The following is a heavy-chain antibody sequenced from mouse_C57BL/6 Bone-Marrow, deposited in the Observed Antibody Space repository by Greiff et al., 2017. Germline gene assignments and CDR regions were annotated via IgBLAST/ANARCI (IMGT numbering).Heavy chain of an antibody. V-gene: IGHV1-19*01. D-gene: IGHD1-1*01. Sequence: EVQLQQSGPVLVKPGASVKMSCKASGYTFTDYYMNWVKQSHGKSLEWIGVINPYNGGTSYNQKFKGKATLTVDKSSSTAYMELNSLTSEDSAVYYCAHYYGSRGAMDYWGQGTSVTVSS. CDR2: INPYNGGT. J-gene: IGHJ4*01. CDR3: AHYYGSRGAMDY. CDR1: GYTFTDYY.